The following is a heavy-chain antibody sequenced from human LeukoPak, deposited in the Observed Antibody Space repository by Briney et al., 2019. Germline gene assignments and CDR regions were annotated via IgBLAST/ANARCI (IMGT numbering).Heavy chain of an antibody. Sequence: GASVKVSCKASGCTFSSYAISWVRQAPGQGLEWMGGIIPIFGTANYAQKFQGRVTITADESTSTAYMELSRLRSEDTAVYYCASWDYYDSSGPNWGQGTLVTVSS. CDR1: GCTFSSYA. D-gene: IGHD3-22*01. V-gene: IGHV1-69*13. J-gene: IGHJ4*02. CDR3: ASWDYYDSSGPN. CDR2: IIPIFGTA.